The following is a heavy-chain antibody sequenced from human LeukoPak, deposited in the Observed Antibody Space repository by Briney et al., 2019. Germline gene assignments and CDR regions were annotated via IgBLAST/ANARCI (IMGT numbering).Heavy chain of an antibody. D-gene: IGHD6-19*01. Sequence: PSETLSLTCTVSGGSISRKYWNWIRQPPGKGLEWIGYIYYTGSTKYNPSLESRVTVSVDTSKNQFSLKLSSVSAADTAVYYCARAVSGRFDYWGQGTLVTVSS. J-gene: IGHJ4*02. CDR3: ARAVSGRFDY. CDR1: GGSISRKY. CDR2: IYYTGST. V-gene: IGHV4-59*01.